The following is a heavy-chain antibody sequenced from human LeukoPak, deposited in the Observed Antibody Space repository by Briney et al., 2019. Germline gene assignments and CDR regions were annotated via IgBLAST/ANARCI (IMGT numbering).Heavy chain of an antibody. CDR1: GYTLTELS. J-gene: IGHJ3*02. V-gene: IGHV1-24*01. CDR3: AIDSSGSYLADAFDI. CDR2: FDPEDGET. Sequence: ASVKVSCKVSGYTLTELSMHWVRQAPGKGLEWMGDFDPEDGETIYAQKFQGRVTMTEDTSTDTAYMELSSLRSEDTAVYYCAIDSSGSYLADAFDIWGQGTMVTVSS. D-gene: IGHD1-26*01.